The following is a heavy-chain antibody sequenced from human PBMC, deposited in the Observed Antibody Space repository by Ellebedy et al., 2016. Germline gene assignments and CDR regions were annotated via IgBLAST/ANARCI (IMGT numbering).Heavy chain of an antibody. CDR1: GFTFSSYS. V-gene: IGHV3-21*01. D-gene: IGHD3-16*01. CDR3: ARGVGGTSLNWFDP. J-gene: IGHJ5*02. CDR2: ISSSSSYI. Sequence: GESLKISCAASGFTFSSYSMNWVRQAPGKGLEWVSSISSSSSYIYYGDSVKGRFTISRDNAKNSLYLQMNSLRAEDTAVYYCARGVGGTSLNWFDPWGQGTLVTVSS.